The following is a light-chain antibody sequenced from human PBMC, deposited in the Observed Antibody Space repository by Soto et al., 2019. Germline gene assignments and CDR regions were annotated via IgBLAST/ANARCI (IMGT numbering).Light chain of an antibody. CDR3: SAYAGSNNLV. CDR1: SSDVGGYNY. J-gene: IGLJ2*01. CDR2: EVS. V-gene: IGLV2-8*01. Sequence: QSALTQPPSASGSPGQSVTISCTGTSSDVGGYNYVSWYKQHPGKAPKLMIYEVSKRPSGVPARFSGSKSGNTASLTVSGLQAEDEADYYCSAYAGSNNLVFGGGTKLTVL.